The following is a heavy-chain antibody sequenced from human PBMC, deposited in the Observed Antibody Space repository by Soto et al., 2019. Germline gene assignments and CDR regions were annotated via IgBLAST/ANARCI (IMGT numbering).Heavy chain of an antibody. CDR2: ISSSSSYI. V-gene: IGHV3-21*01. Sequence: PGGSLRLSCAASGFTFSSYSMNWFRQAPGKGLEWVSSISSSSSYIYYADSVKGRFTISRDNAKNSLYLQMNSLRAEDTAVYYCARDHIIVGYFDYWGQGTLVTVSS. J-gene: IGHJ4*02. CDR3: ARDHIIVGYFDY. D-gene: IGHD3-22*01. CDR1: GFTFSSYS.